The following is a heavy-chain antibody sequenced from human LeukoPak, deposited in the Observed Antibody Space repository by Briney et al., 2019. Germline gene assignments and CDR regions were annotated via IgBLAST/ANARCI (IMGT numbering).Heavy chain of an antibody. CDR3: TTYVMGATKVPANY. CDR2: IKSKTDGGTT. V-gene: IGHV3-15*01. Sequence: GGSLRLSCAASGFTFSNAWMSWVRQAPGKGLEWVGRIKSKTDGGTTDYAAPVKGRFTISRDDSKNTLYLQMNSLKTEDTAVYYCTTYVMGATKVPANYWGQGTLVTVSS. J-gene: IGHJ4*02. CDR1: GFTFSNAW. D-gene: IGHD1-26*01.